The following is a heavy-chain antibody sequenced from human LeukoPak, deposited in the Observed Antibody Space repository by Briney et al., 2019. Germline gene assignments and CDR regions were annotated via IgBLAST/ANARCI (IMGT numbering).Heavy chain of an antibody. CDR1: GGTFSSCA. J-gene: IGHJ4*02. D-gene: IGHD2-21*01. CDR3: ARGGVLSDEVVMPGDY. CDR2: IIPIFGTA. Sequence: ASVKVSCEASGGTFSSCAISWVRQAPGQGLEWMGGIIPIFGTANYAQKFQGRVTITTDESTSTAYMELSSLRSEDTAVYYCARGGVLSDEVVMPGDYWGQGTLVTVSS. V-gene: IGHV1-69*05.